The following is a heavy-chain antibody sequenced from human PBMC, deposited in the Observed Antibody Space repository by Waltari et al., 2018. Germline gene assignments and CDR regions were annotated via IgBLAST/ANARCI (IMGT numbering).Heavy chain of an antibody. CDR2: IIPIFGTA. Sequence: QVQLVQSGAEVKKPGSSVKVSCKASGGTFSSYAISWVRQAPGQGLEWMGGIIPIFGTANYAQKFQGRVTITTDESTSTAYMELSSLRSEDTAVYYCARDRGVLLWFTSPHLDAFDIWGQGTMVTVSS. CDR1: GGTFSSYA. J-gene: IGHJ3*02. D-gene: IGHD3-10*01. V-gene: IGHV1-69*05. CDR3: ARDRGVLLWFTSPHLDAFDI.